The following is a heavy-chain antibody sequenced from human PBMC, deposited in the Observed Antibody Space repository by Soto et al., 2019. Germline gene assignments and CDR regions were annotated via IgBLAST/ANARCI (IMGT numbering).Heavy chain of an antibody. D-gene: IGHD3-10*01. J-gene: IGHJ4*02. Sequence: GGSLRLSCAASGFTFSSYGMHWVRQAPGKGLEWVAVIWYDGSNKYYADSVKGRFTISRDNSKNTLYLQMNSLRAEDTAVYYCAREAYYGSGSWHYFDYWGQGTLVTVSS. CDR2: IWYDGSNK. V-gene: IGHV3-33*01. CDR3: AREAYYGSGSWHYFDY. CDR1: GFTFSSYG.